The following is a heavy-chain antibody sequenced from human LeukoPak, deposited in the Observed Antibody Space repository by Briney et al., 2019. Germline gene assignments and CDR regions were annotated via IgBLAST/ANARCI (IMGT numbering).Heavy chain of an antibody. V-gene: IGHV3-30*03. CDR2: ISYDGSNK. CDR3: AASEYYH. Sequence: QPGRSLRLPCAASGFTFSSYGMHWVRQAPGKGLEWVAVISYDGSNKYYADSVKGRFTISRDNSKNTLYLQMNSLRAEDTAVYNCAASEYYHWGQGTLVTVSS. D-gene: IGHD6-6*01. J-gene: IGHJ5*02. CDR1: GFTFSSYG.